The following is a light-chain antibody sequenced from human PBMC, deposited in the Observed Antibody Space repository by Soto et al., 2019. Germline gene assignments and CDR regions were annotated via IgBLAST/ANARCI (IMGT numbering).Light chain of an antibody. CDR3: QEYNTWPWT. V-gene: IGKV3D-20*01. CDR2: DAS. Sequence: IMFKQLTAPLSLSPGERATLSCGASQSVSSSYLAWYQQNPGLAPRLLIYDASSRATGIPDRFSGSGSGTEFSLTINSLQSEDFAVYYWQEYNTWPWTFGQGTKVDIK. CDR1: QSVSSSY. J-gene: IGKJ1*01.